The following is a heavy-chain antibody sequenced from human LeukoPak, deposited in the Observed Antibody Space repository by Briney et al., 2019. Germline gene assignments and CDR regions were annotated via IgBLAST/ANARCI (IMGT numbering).Heavy chain of an antibody. CDR1: GFTLSSYA. Sequence: GGSLRLSCAASGFTLSSYAMSWVRQGPGKGLEWVSAISVSGNTYHADSVKGRFTISRDNSKNTLYLQMNSLRAEDTAVYYCAKYDRYGYYFDYWGQGTLVTVSS. V-gene: IGHV3-23*01. D-gene: IGHD3-16*01. CDR3: AKYDRYGYYFDY. J-gene: IGHJ4*02. CDR2: ISVSGNT.